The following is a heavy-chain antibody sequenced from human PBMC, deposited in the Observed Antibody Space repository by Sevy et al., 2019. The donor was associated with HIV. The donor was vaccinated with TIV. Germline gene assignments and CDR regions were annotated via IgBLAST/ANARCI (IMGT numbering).Heavy chain of an antibody. Sequence: GGSLRLSCAASGFTFSSYAMHWVRQAPGKGLEWVAVIWYDGSNKYYADSVKGRFTISRDNSKNTLYLQMNSLRAEDTAVYYCARDGTEWELLGFDYWGQGTLVTVSS. V-gene: IGHV3-33*08. D-gene: IGHD1-26*01. CDR1: GFTFSSYA. J-gene: IGHJ4*02. CDR3: ARDGTEWELLGFDY. CDR2: IWYDGSNK.